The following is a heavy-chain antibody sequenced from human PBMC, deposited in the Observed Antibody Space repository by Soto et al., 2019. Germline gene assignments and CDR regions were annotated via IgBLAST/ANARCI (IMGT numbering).Heavy chain of an antibody. V-gene: IGHV1-2*04. CDR2: INPNSGGT. CDR1: GYTFTGYY. D-gene: IGHD3-10*01. J-gene: IGHJ4*02. CDR3: ARDGRGGDSRVFGY. Sequence: ASVKVSCKASGYTFTGYYMHWVRQAPGQGLEWMGWINPNSGGTNYAQKFQGWVTMTRDTSISTAYMELSRLRSDDPAVYSCARDGRGGDSRVFGYWGQGTLVTVSS.